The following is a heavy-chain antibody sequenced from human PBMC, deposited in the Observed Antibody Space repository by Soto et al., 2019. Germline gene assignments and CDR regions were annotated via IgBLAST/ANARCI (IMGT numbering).Heavy chain of an antibody. CDR3: ARGDCGGDCYSANWSDP. D-gene: IGHD2-21*02. V-gene: IGHV4-59*01. CDR1: GGSISSYY. Sequence: SETLSLTCTVSGGSISSYYWSWIRQPPGKGLEWIGYIYYSGSTNYNPSLKSRVTISVDTSKNQFSLKLSSVTAADTAVYYCARGDCGGDCYSANWSDPWGQGTLVTVSS. J-gene: IGHJ5*02. CDR2: IYYSGST.